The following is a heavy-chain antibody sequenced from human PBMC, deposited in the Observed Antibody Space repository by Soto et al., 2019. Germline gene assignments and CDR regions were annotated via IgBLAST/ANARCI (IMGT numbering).Heavy chain of an antibody. CDR1: GFTFSSYC. Sequence: PGGSLRLSCASSGFTFSSYCMTWVRRPPGKGLEWVSAISGSGAATYYADSVQGRFTISRDNSNNTLYLQMNSLRAEDTAVYSCAKVLYGVVTYFDSWGQGTLVTVSS. J-gene: IGHJ4*02. CDR2: ISGSGAAT. D-gene: IGHD3-3*01. V-gene: IGHV3-23*01. CDR3: AKVLYGVVTYFDS.